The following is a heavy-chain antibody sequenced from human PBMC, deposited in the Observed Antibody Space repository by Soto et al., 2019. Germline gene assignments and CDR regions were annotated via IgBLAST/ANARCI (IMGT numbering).Heavy chain of an antibody. CDR3: GRIFGYYAMDV. J-gene: IGHJ6*02. CDR1: GGSLSTYY. D-gene: IGHD3-3*01. CDR2: IYYSGST. V-gene: IGHV4-59*01. Sequence: PSETLSLSCTVSGGSLSTYYWSWVRQPPGKGLEWIGYIYYSGSTKYNNPSLKSRVTISVDTSKNQFSLKLNSVTAADTAVYYCGRIFGYYAMDVWGQGTTVTVSS.